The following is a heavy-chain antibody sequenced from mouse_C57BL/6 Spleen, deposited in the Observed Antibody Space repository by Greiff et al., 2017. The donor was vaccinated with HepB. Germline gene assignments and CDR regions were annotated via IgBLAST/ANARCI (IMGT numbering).Heavy chain of an antibody. J-gene: IGHJ2*01. CDR2: INPNNGGT. CDR1: GYTFTDYN. CDR3: ARPIHYYGSSDFDY. V-gene: IGHV1-22*01. D-gene: IGHD1-1*01. Sequence: VQLKESGPELVKPGASVKMSCKASGYTFTDYNMHWVKQSHGKSLEWIGYINPNNGGTSYNQKFKGKATLTVNKSSSTAYMELRSLTSEDSAVYYCARPIHYYGSSDFDYWGQGTTLTVSS.